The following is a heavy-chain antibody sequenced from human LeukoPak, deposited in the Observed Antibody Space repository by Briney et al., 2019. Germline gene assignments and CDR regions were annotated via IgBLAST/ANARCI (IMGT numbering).Heavy chain of an antibody. V-gene: IGHV1-69*06. D-gene: IGHD6-19*01. CDR3: AREGEMSSSGWYGDY. CDR1: GCTFSSYA. CDR2: IIPIFGTA. J-gene: IGHJ4*02. Sequence: ASVKVSCKASGCTFSSYAISWVRQAPGQGLEWMGGIIPIFGTANYAQKFQGRVTITADKSTSTAYMELSSLRSEDTAVYYCAREGEMSSSGWYGDYWGQGTLVTVSS.